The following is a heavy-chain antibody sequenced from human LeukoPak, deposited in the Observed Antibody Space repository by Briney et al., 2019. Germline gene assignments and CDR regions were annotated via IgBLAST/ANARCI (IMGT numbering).Heavy chain of an antibody. V-gene: IGHV4-39*07. Sequence: SETLSLTCTVSGDSISRRSYFWAWIRQSPGTGLEWIGSIFYSGSTYYNPSLKSRVSISVDMSKNQFSLRLNSVTDADTAVYYCARGWGDSDDILTGYPFDYWGQGTLVTVSS. J-gene: IGHJ4*02. CDR2: IFYSGST. D-gene: IGHD3-9*01. CDR3: ARGWGDSDDILTGYPFDY. CDR1: GDSISRRSYF.